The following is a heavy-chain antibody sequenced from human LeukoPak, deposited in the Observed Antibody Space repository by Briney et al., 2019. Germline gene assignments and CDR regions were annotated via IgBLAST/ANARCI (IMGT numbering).Heavy chain of an antibody. CDR1: GGISHPYA. V-gene: IGHV1-69*05. D-gene: IGHD1-26*01. Sequence: SVKVSCKASGGISHPYAIAWVRQAPGQGLEWIGGITPLVSTAVYARKFQGRVTFTTDEATRTVYMELRSLGSDDTAIYYCARGNGTYTPSNYWGQGTLVTVSS. CDR3: ARGNGTYTPSNY. CDR2: ITPLVSTA. J-gene: IGHJ4*02.